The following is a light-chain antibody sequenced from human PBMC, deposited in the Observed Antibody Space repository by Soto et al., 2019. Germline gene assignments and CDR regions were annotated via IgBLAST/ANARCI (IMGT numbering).Light chain of an antibody. CDR3: QQYHTPPWT. V-gene: IGKV4-1*01. J-gene: IGKJ1*01. Sequence: DIVMTQSPDSLAVSLGARATINCKSSQSVLYSSNNKNYLAWYQQKPGQPPKLVIYWASTRESGVPDRFSGSGSGTDFTLTISSLQAEDVAVYYCQQYHTPPWTFGQGTKVEV. CDR1: QSVLYSSNNKNY. CDR2: WAS.